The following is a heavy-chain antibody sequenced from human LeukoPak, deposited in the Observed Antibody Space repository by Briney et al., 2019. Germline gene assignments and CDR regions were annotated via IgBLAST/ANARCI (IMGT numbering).Heavy chain of an antibody. Sequence: GASVKVSCKASGYTFTSYGISWVRQAPGQGLEWMGWISAYNGNTNYAQKLQGRLTMTTDTSTSTAYMELRSLRSDDTAVYYCARDPIAVAGTSWFDPWGQGTLVTVSS. CDR3: ARDPIAVAGTSWFDP. J-gene: IGHJ5*02. CDR2: ISAYNGNT. D-gene: IGHD6-19*01. CDR1: GYTFTSYG. V-gene: IGHV1-18*01.